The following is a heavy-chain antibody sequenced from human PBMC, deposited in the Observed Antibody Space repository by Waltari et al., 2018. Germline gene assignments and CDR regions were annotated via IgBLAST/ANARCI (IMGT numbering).Heavy chain of an antibody. CDR1: GGSISSSNW. V-gene: IGHV4-4*02. D-gene: IGHD3-16*01. J-gene: IGHJ4*02. CDR2: IYHSGST. CDR3: ARVGVRRELYYFDY. Sequence: QVQLQESGPGLVQPSGTLSLTCAVPGGSISSSNWWSWVRQPPVKGLEWIGEIYHSGSTNYNPSLTSRVTISVDKSKNQFSLKLSSVTAADTAVYYCARVGVRRELYYFDYWGQGTLVTVSS.